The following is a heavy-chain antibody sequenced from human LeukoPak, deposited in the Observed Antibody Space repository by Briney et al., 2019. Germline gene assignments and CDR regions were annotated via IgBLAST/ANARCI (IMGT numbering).Heavy chain of an antibody. CDR3: ARVSSVTMVRGVTYYFDY. D-gene: IGHD3-10*01. J-gene: IGHJ4*02. Sequence: ASVKVSCKASGYTFTSYGISWVRQVPGQGLEWMGWISAYNGNTNYAQKLQGRVTMTTDTSTSTAYMELRSLRSDDTAVYYCARVSSVTMVRGVTYYFDYWGQGTLVTVSS. CDR2: ISAYNGNT. V-gene: IGHV1-18*01. CDR1: GYTFTSYG.